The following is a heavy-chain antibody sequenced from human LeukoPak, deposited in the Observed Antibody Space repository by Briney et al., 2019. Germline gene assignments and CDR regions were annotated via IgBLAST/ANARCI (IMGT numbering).Heavy chain of an antibody. J-gene: IGHJ1*01. Sequence: SETLSLTCTVSSGSISSYYWSWIRQPAGKGLEWIGRIYTSGSTNYNPSLKSRVTMSVDTSKNQFSLKLSSVTAADTAVYYCARGAYSSGWYWAEYFQHWGQGTLVTVSS. D-gene: IGHD6-19*01. CDR1: SGSISSYY. V-gene: IGHV4-4*07. CDR2: IYTSGST. CDR3: ARGAYSSGWYWAEYFQH.